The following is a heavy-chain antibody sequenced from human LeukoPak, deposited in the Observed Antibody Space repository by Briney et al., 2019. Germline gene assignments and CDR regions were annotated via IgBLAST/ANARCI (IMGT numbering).Heavy chain of an antibody. CDR3: ARVVPAAMQPYYYYMDV. D-gene: IGHD2-2*01. CDR1: GYTFTGYY. CDR2: TNPSGGST. J-gene: IGHJ6*03. Sequence: ASVKVSCKASGYTFTGYYMHWVRQAPGQGLEWMGITNPSGGSTSYAQKFQGRVTMTRDMSTSTVYMELSSLRSEDTAVYYCARVVPAAMQPYYYYMDVWGKGTTVTVSS. V-gene: IGHV1-46*01.